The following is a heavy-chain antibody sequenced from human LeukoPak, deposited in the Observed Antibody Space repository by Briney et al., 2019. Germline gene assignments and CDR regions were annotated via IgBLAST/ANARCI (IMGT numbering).Heavy chain of an antibody. CDR2: IHRSGNP. D-gene: IGHD2-2*01. Sequence: SETLSLTCTVSLDSTTSNFWSWVRQPPGKGLEWIGEIHRSGNPNYNPSLQSRVTISIDRSRNQIVLELSSVTAADTAVYYCARPVAGSSVWRSFDDWGQGTLVTVSS. J-gene: IGHJ4*02. CDR3: ARPVAGSSVWRSFDD. V-gene: IGHV4/OR15-8*02. CDR1: LDSTTSNF.